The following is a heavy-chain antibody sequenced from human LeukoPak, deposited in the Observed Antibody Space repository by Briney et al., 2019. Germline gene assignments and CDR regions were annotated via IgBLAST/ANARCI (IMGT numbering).Heavy chain of an antibody. CDR1: GFTFSSYA. CDR2: ISGSGGST. Sequence: HSGGSLRLSCAASGFTFSSYAMSWVRQAPGKGLEWVSAISGSGGSTYYADSVKGRFTISRDNSKNTLYLQMNSLRAEDTAVYYCAKDGYYDSSGYPDPYYYYYGMDVWGQGTTVTVSS. CDR3: AKDGYYDSSGYPDPYYYYYGMDV. D-gene: IGHD3-22*01. V-gene: IGHV3-23*01. J-gene: IGHJ6*02.